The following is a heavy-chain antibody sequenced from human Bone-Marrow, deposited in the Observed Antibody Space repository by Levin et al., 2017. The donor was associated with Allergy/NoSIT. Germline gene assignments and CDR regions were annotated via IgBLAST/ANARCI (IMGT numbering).Heavy chain of an antibody. J-gene: IGHJ3*02. CDR3: ARDFWYTHGKTGFDI. CDR1: GGSISTTSYY. CDR2: IYHTGLS. Sequence: SQTLSLTCTVSGGSISTTSYYWGWIRQPPGKGLEWIGSIYHTGLSQYNPSLKSRVTMSVDTSKTHFSLHLKSVTAADTAVYYCARDFWYTHGKTGFDIWGPGTTVTVSS. V-gene: IGHV4-39*07. D-gene: IGHD2-2*02.